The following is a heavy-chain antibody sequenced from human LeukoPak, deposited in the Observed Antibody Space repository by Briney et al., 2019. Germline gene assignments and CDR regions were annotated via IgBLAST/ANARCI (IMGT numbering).Heavy chain of an antibody. Sequence: PGGSLRLSCAASGFTVSSNYMSWVRQAPGKGLEWVSVIYSGGSTYYADSVKGRFTISRDNSKNTLYLQMNSLRAEDTAVYYCARDRMDYYYYYGMDVWGQGTTVTVSS. V-gene: IGHV3-66*01. CDR2: IYSGGST. CDR3: ARDRMDYYYYYGMDV. CDR1: GFTVSSNY. D-gene: IGHD2-15*01. J-gene: IGHJ6*02.